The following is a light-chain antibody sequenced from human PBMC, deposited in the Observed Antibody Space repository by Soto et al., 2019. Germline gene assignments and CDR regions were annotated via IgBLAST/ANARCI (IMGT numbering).Light chain of an antibody. Sequence: EIVLTQSPGTLSLSPGERATLSCRASQSVSSSYLAWYQQKPGQAPRLLIYGASTRATGIPDRFSGSGSGTDFTLTISRLEPEDFAVYYCQNHGSSMLTWTFDQGTKVEIK. CDR1: QSVSSSY. CDR2: GAS. CDR3: QNHGSSMLTWT. J-gene: IGKJ1*01. V-gene: IGKV3-20*01.